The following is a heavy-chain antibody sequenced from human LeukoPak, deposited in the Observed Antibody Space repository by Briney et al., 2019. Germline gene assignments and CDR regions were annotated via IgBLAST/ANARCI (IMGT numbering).Heavy chain of an antibody. CDR2: IYHSGST. J-gene: IGHJ6*03. V-gene: IGHV4-38-2*01. CDR1: GYSISSGYY. Sequence: SETLSLTCAVPGYSISSGYYWGWIRQPPGKGLEWIGSIYHSGSTYYNPSLKSRVTISVDTSKNQFSLKLSSVTAADTAVYYCARLYYGGITYYYYYMGVWGKGTTVTVSS. D-gene: IGHD4-23*01. CDR3: ARLYYGGITYYYYYMGV.